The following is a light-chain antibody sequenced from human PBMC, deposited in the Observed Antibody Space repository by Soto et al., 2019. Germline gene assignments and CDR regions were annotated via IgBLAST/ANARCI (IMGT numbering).Light chain of an antibody. CDR1: QNVTTF. J-gene: IGKJ4*01. Sequence: EVVLTQSPATLSLSPGERATLSCRTSQNVTTFLAWYQQQPGQAPRLLIYDASNRATGIPARFSGSGSGTDSTLTISSLEPEDFAVYYCQQRSNWPLTFGGGTKVEIK. V-gene: IGKV3-11*01. CDR3: QQRSNWPLT. CDR2: DAS.